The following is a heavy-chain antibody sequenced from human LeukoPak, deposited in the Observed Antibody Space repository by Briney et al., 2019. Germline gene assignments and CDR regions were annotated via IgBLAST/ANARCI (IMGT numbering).Heavy chain of an antibody. CDR1: GGSISSYY. Sequence: SETLSPTCTVSGGSISSYYWSWIRQPPGKGLEWIGYIYYSGSTNYNPSLKSRVTISVDTSKNQFSLKLSSVTAADTAVYYCARHGYRDYYYYGMDVWGQGTTVTVSS. J-gene: IGHJ6*02. D-gene: IGHD5-24*01. V-gene: IGHV4-59*08. CDR2: IYYSGST. CDR3: ARHGYRDYYYYGMDV.